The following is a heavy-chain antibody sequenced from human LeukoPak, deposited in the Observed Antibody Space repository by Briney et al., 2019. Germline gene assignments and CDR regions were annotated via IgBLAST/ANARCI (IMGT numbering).Heavy chain of an antibody. V-gene: IGHV4-34*01. CDR3: ARGLDYGDPRDFDY. J-gene: IGHJ4*02. CDR2: INHSGST. Sequence: NSSETLSLTCAVYGGSFSGYYWSWIRQPPGKGLEWIGEINHSGSTNYNPSLKSRVTISVDTSKNQFSLKLSSVTAADTAVYYCARGLDYGDPRDFDYWGQGTLVTVSS. CDR1: GGSFSGYY. D-gene: IGHD4-17*01.